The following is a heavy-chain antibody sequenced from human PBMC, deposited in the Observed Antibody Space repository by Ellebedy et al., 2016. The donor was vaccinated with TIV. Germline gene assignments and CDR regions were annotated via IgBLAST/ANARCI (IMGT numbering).Heavy chain of an antibody. Sequence: GESLKISCAASGLTFSRYWMSWVRQAPGKGLEWVANIKQDGSEKYYVDSVKGRFTISRDNAKNSLYLQMNSLRAEDTAVYYCARDGYCSGDNCYGDFDYWGQGTLVTVSS. J-gene: IGHJ4*02. CDR2: IKQDGSEK. CDR3: ARDGYCSGDNCYGDFDY. D-gene: IGHD2-15*01. CDR1: GLTFSRYW. V-gene: IGHV3-7*01.